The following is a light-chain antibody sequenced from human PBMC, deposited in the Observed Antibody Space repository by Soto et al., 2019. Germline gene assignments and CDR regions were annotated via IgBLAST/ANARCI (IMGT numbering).Light chain of an antibody. J-gene: IGKJ1*01. Sequence: DIVMTQSPDSLAVSLGERATINSKSSQSVLYRSNNRSYIAWYQHKPGHPPNLLIYWASSRESGVPARFNGSGSGTEFTLTISSLQAEDVAVYYCQQYWSTPWTFGQGTKVEI. V-gene: IGKV4-1*01. CDR3: QQYWSTPWT. CDR1: QSVLYRSNNRSY. CDR2: WAS.